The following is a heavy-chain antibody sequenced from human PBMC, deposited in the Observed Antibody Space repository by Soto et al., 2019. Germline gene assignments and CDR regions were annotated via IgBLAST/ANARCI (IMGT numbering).Heavy chain of an antibody. D-gene: IGHD5-18*01. J-gene: IGHJ4*02. V-gene: IGHV1-46*01. CDR2: INPSGGST. CDR1: GYTFTRYW. CDR3: AREDRGIQLWLDY. Sequence: GASAKISCKAGGYTFTRYWMHWVRKTPGQGLEWMGIINPSGGSTSYAQKFQGRVTITRDTSTSTVYMELSSLRSEDTAVYYCAREDRGIQLWLDYWGQGTLVTVSS.